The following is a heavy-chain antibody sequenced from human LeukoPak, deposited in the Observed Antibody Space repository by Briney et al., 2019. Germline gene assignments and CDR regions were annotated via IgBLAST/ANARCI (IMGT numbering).Heavy chain of an antibody. J-gene: IGHJ4*02. CDR2: IIPIFGTA. V-gene: IGHV1-69*05. CDR3: ARVWYSSSWYYFDY. Sequence: ASVKVSCKASGGTFSSYGISWVRQAPGQGLEWMGGIIPIFGTANYAQKFQGRVTITTDESTSTAYMELSSLRSEDTAVYYCARVWYSSSWYYFDYWGQGTLVTASS. D-gene: IGHD6-13*01. CDR1: GGTFSSYG.